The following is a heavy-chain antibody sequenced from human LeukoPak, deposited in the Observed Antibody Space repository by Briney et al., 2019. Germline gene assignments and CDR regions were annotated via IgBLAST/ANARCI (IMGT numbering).Heavy chain of an antibody. D-gene: IGHD3-22*01. CDR1: GFTFGDYA. CDR3: TTVYDNSAYSHSGVDF. CDR2: IRSKAHRGTT. J-gene: IGHJ4*02. V-gene: IGHV3-49*04. Sequence: GGSLRLSCTASGFTFGDYAMSWVRQAQGRGLEWVAFIRSKAHRGTTEYAASVKGRFTVSRDDSKSIAYLQTNTLNTEDTAVYYCTTVYDNSAYSHSGVDFWGQGTLVTVSS.